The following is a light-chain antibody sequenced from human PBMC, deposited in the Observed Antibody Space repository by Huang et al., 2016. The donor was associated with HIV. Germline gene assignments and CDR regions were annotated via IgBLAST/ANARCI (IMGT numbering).Light chain of an antibody. Sequence: DIVMTQSPLSLPVTPGEPASISCRSSQSLLHSNGFNSLDWYLQKPGQSPQLLIYLGSNRASGVPDRCSGSGSGTDFRLKISRVEADDVGVYYCMQALQTPWTFGQGTKVEIK. CDR2: LGS. J-gene: IGKJ1*01. V-gene: IGKV2-28*01. CDR3: MQALQTPWT. CDR1: QSLLHSNGFNS.